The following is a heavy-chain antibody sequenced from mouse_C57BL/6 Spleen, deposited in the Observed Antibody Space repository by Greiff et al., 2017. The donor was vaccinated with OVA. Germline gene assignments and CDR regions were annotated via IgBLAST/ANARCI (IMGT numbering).Heavy chain of an antibody. V-gene: IGHV1-50*01. CDR2: IDPSDSYT. CDR1: GYTFTSYW. CDR3: AREGLFAY. Sequence: QVQLKQSGAELVKPGASVKLSCKASGYTFTSYWMQWVKQRPGQGLEWIGEIDPSDSYTNYNQKFKGKATLTVDTSSSTAYLQLSSLSSEDSAVYYCAREGLFAYWGQGTLVTVSA. J-gene: IGHJ3*01.